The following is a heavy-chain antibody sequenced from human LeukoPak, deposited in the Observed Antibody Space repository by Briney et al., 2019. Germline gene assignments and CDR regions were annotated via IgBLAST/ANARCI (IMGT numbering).Heavy chain of an antibody. CDR2: IKWDGSNT. D-gene: IGHD6-13*01. CDR3: VKDLSSNWYSFDY. J-gene: IGHJ4*02. Sequence: PGGSLRLSCVASGCTTDDYGMSWVRQAPGKGLEWVSCIKWDGSNTYYAESVKGRFTISRDSAEKSLYLQMNSLRDDDTAFYYCVKDLSSNWYSFDYWGQGTLVTVSS. CDR1: GCTTDDYG. V-gene: IGHV3-20*04.